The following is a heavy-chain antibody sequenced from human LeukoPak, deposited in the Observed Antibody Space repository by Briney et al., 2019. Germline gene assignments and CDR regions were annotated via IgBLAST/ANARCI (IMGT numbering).Heavy chain of an antibody. D-gene: IGHD3-22*01. CDR1: GFTFSSYA. CDR2: ISYDGSNK. J-gene: IGHJ4*02. CDR3: ARFGRSSGTPAY. V-gene: IGHV3-30-3*01. Sequence: PGGSLRLSCAASGFTFSSYAMHWVRQAPGKGLEWVAVISYDGSNKYYADSVKGRFTISRDNSKNTLYLQMNSPRAEDTAVYYCARFGRSSGTPAYWGQGNLVTVSS.